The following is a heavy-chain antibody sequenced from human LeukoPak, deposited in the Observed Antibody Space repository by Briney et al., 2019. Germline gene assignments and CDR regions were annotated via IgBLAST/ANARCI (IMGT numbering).Heavy chain of an antibody. CDR2: IIPIFGTA. J-gene: IGHJ1*01. D-gene: IGHD1-26*01. CDR3: ARDKGSGSYHIAEYFQH. Sequence: SVKVSCKASGGTFSSYAISWVRQAPGQGLEWMGGIIPIFGTANYAQKFQGRVTITADESTSTAYMELSSLRSEDTAVYYCARDKGSGSYHIAEYFQHWGQGTLVTVSS. V-gene: IGHV1-69*13. CDR1: GGTFSSYA.